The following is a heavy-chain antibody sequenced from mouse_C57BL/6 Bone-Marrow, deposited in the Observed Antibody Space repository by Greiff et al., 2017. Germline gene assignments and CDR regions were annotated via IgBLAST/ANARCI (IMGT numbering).Heavy chain of an antibody. CDR2: IDPSDSYT. J-gene: IGHJ4*01. CDR1: GYTFTSYW. CDR3: ARKFKGAMDD. V-gene: IGHV1-69*01. Sequence: QVQLKQPGAELVMPGASVKLSCKASGYTFTSYWMHWVKQRPGQGLEWIGEIDPSDSYTNYNQKFKGKSTLTVDKSSSTDYMQLSSLTSEDSAVYYCARKFKGAMDDWGQGTSVTVSS.